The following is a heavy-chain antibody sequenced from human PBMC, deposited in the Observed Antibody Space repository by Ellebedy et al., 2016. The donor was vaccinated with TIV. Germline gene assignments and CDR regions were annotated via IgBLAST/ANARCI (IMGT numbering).Heavy chain of an antibody. CDR2: ISPSGST. Sequence: SETLSLTCIVSGVSISNSYWSWVRLPPGKGLEWIGYISPSGSTYYSPSLKSRVTISVDTSKNQFSLQLTSVTAADTAVYYCARTFTERLGGSTTHWVLDYWGQGSLVSASS. D-gene: IGHD1-26*01. CDR3: ARTFTERLGGSTTHWVLDY. V-gene: IGHV4-59*01. CDR1: GVSISNSY. J-gene: IGHJ4*02.